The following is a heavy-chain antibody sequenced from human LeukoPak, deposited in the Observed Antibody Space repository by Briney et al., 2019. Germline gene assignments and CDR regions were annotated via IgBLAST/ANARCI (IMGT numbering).Heavy chain of an antibody. D-gene: IGHD2-2*01. J-gene: IGHJ3*02. CDR1: GGSVSSGSYY. CDR2: IYYSGST. V-gene: IGHV4-61*01. CDR3: ARELGYCSSTSCRNHDAFDT. Sequence: SETLSLTCTVSGGSVSSGSYYWSWIRQPPGKGLEWIGYIYYSGSTNYNPSLKSRVTISVDTSKNQFSLKLSSVTAADTAVYYCARELGYCSSTSCRNHDAFDTWGQGTMVTVSS.